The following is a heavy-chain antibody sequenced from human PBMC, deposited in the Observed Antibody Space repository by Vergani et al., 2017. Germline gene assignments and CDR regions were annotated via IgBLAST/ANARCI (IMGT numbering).Heavy chain of an antibody. D-gene: IGHD1-26*01. V-gene: IGHV3-30*02. Sequence: QEQLLQSGGGVVQLGGSLRLSCIGSGYTFGHFDMHWVRQAPGKGLAWVAFIRYDGSNPQYIDSVKGRFTISRDNSKDTLFLQMNGLRPEDTGTYFCAKKGGSLYYYGVDVWGQGTTITVSS. CDR3: AKKGGSLYYYGVDV. CDR2: IRYDGSNP. CDR1: GYTFGHFD. J-gene: IGHJ6*02.